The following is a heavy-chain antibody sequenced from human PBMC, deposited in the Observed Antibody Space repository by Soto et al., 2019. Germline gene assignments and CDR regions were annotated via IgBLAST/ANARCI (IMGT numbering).Heavy chain of an antibody. Sequence: PGGSLRLSCAASGFSFSSYGMHWVRQAPGKGLEWVAVISYDGSNKYYADSVKGRFTISRDNSKNTLYLQMNSLRAEDTAVYYCAKDRGSGSYLLYYFDYWGQGT. CDR2: ISYDGSNK. CDR1: GFSFSSYG. D-gene: IGHD3-10*01. CDR3: AKDRGSGSYLLYYFDY. J-gene: IGHJ4*02. V-gene: IGHV3-30*18.